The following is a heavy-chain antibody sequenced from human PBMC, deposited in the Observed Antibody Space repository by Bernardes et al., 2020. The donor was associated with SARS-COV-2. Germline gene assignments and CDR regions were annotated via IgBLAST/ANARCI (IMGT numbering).Heavy chain of an antibody. D-gene: IGHD6-13*01. CDR1: GFTVSSNY. V-gene: IGHV3-66*02. CDR2: IYRGGST. CDR3: ARDCGAAAARTCYYYYGMDV. J-gene: IGHJ6*02. Sequence: RRSLRLSCAASGFTVSSNYMSWVRQAPGKGLEWVSVIYRGGSTYYADSVQGRFTISRDNSKNTLYLQMNSLRAEDTAVYYCARDCGAAAARTCYYYYGMDVWGQGTTVNVSS.